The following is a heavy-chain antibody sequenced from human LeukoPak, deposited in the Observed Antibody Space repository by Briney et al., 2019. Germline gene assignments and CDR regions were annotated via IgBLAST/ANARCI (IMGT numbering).Heavy chain of an antibody. CDR3: ARRVGTRDWYFDL. CDR1: GGSMIDHY. J-gene: IGHJ2*01. CDR2: MHHSGKA. V-gene: IGHV4-59*11. D-gene: IGHD1-14*01. Sequence: SETLSLTCTVSGGSMIDHYWSWVRQPPGKGLEWVGYMHHSGKANSNPSLKSRVTISVDTSKNQVSLKLSSVTAADTAVYYCARRVGTRDWYFDLWGRGTLVTVSS.